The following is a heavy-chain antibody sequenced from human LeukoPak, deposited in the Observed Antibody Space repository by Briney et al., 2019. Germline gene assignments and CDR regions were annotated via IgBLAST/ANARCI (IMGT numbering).Heavy chain of an antibody. CDR2: INHSGSV. J-gene: IGHJ4*02. Sequence: SETLSLTCVVYGGSFSGHYWSWIRQPPGKGLEWIGEINHSGSVNYNPSLKSRVTVSVDTSKNQFSLKLNSVTAADTAVYYCAFTTGSYYPDSWGQGTLVTVSS. V-gene: IGHV4-34*01. D-gene: IGHD1-26*01. CDR3: AFTTGSYYPDS. CDR1: GGSFSGHY.